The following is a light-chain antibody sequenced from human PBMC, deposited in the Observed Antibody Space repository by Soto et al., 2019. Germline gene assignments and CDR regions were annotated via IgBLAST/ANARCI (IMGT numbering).Light chain of an antibody. Sequence: QSVLTQPPSVSGAPGQRVTISCTGSSSNIGAGSDVHWYQQFPGTAPKLLIFGNSNRPSGVPDRFSASKYGTSASLAIAGLQAEDEADYYCQSYDNGLGGSLFGGGTKLTVL. CDR2: GNS. CDR3: QSYDNGLGGSL. J-gene: IGLJ2*01. V-gene: IGLV1-40*01. CDR1: SSNIGAGSD.